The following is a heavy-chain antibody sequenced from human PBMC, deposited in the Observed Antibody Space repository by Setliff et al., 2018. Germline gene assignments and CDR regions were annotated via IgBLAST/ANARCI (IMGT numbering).Heavy chain of an antibody. Sequence: ASVKVSCKASGYSFTGHYIHWVRQAPGQGLEWMGWINPRTGVTNYARKFQGRVTLTRDTSTSTAYMELTGLRYDDTAIYYCARDPLGLEDITLFDYWGQGTLVTVSS. CDR2: INPRTGVT. V-gene: IGHV1-2*02. D-gene: IGHD3-16*01. CDR1: GYSFTGHY. CDR3: ARDPLGLEDITLFDY. J-gene: IGHJ4*02.